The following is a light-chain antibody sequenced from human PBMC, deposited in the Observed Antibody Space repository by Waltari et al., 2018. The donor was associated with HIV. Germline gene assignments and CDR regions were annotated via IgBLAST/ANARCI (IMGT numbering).Light chain of an antibody. J-gene: IGLJ3*02. CDR2: SNN. CDR1: SSNIGSNL. V-gene: IGLV1-44*01. Sequence: QSVLTQPPTASGTPGQRVSISCSGSSSNIGSNLVNWYQQLPGTAPKLLIYSNNQRPSGVPDRFSGSKSGTSASRAISGLQSEDEADYYCAAWDDSLNAWVFGGGTKLTVL. CDR3: AAWDDSLNAWV.